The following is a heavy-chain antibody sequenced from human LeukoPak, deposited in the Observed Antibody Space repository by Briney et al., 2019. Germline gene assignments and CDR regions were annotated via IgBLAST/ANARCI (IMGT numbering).Heavy chain of an antibody. V-gene: IGHV1-8*01. CDR1: RYTFTSYD. CDR2: MNPNSGNT. J-gene: IGHJ3*02. CDR3: ARGWGIVGENAFDI. Sequence: ASVKVSCKASRYTFTSYDINWVRHAPGQGLEWMGWMNPNSGNTGYAQKFQGRGTMTMTTSISTAYMELRSLRSENTAVYYCARGWGIVGENAFDIWGQGTMVTVSS. D-gene: IGHD3-22*01.